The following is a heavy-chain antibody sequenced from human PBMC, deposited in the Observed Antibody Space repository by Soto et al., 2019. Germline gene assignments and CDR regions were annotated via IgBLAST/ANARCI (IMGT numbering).Heavy chain of an antibody. J-gene: IGHJ6*02. CDR2: ISPYNFNT. V-gene: IGHV1-18*01. Sequence: ASVKVSCKASGYTFTSYGISWVRQAPGQGPEWMAWISPYNFNTNYAQKLQDRISMTTDTSTSTAYMELRSLRSDDTAMYYCARFSGGSYNTYYFYYGMDVWGQGTTVTVSS. CDR3: ARFSGGSYNTYYFYYGMDV. D-gene: IGHD2-15*01. CDR1: GYTFTSYG.